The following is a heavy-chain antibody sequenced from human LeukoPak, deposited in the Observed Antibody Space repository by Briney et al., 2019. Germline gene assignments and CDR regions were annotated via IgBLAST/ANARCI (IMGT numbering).Heavy chain of an antibody. V-gene: IGHV3-23*01. J-gene: IGHJ4*02. CDR1: GFTFSSYA. Sequence: RAGGSLRLSCAASGFTFSSYAMSWVRQAPGKGLEWVSAISTSGGSTYYADSVKGRFTISRVNSKNTLYLQMNSLRAEDTAVYYCAKDITTLIDWGQGTLVTVSS. D-gene: IGHD3-22*01. CDR3: AKDITTLID. CDR2: ISTSGGST.